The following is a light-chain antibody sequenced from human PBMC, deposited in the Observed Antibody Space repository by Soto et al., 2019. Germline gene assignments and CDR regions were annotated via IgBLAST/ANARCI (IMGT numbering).Light chain of an antibody. V-gene: IGKV3-20*01. J-gene: IGKJ3*01. Sequence: EIVLTQSPGTLSLSPGERATLSCRASQSVSSSYLAWYQQKPGQAPRLHIYGASSRATGIPDRFTGSGSRTDFNLTIRRMEPEDFAVYYCQQYGSHLLTFGPGNKVDIK. CDR3: QQYGSHLLT. CDR1: QSVSSSY. CDR2: GAS.